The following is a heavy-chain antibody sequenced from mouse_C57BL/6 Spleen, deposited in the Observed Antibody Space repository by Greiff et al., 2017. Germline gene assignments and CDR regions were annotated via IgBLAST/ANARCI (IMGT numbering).Heavy chain of an antibody. CDR2: ISDGGSYT. D-gene: IGHD2-4*01. V-gene: IGHV5-4*01. CDR3: ARVDYGGSYFDY. Sequence: EVQRVESGGGLVKPGGSLKLSCAASGFTFSSYAMSWVRQTPEKRLEWVATISDGGSYTYYPDNVKGRFTFSRDNAKNNLYLQMSHLKSEDTAMYYCARVDYGGSYFDYWGQGTTLTVSS. CDR1: GFTFSSYA. J-gene: IGHJ2*01.